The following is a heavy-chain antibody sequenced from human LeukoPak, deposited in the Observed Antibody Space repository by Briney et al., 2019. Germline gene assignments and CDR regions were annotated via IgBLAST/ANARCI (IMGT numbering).Heavy chain of an antibody. CDR2: IKQDGSEK. D-gene: IGHD3-22*01. CDR3: ARDRFSLYDSSGYLPY. V-gene: IGHV3-7*01. Sequence: PGGSLRLSCAASGFTFSSYWMNWVRQAPGKGLEWVANIKQDGSEKYYVDSVKGRFTISRDNAKNSLYLQMNSLRAEDTAVYYCARDRFSLYDSSGYLPYWGQGTLVTVSS. CDR1: GFTFSSYW. J-gene: IGHJ4*02.